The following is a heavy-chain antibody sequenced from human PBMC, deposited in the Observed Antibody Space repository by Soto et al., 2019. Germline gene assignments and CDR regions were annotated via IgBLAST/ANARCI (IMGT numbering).Heavy chain of an antibody. J-gene: IGHJ4*02. CDR1: GVSTSSSY. CDR2: IYYTGTT. V-gene: IGHV4-59*01. D-gene: IGHD5-12*01. Sequence: SETLSLTCTVSGVSTSSSYWSWIRQSPGTGLEWIGYIYYTGTTNYNPSLKRRVTISLDTAKNQFSLNVNSLTTADTAVYFCARGGNRYSNTASGVGGFDFWGQGTLVTVSS. CDR3: ARGGNRYSNTASGVGGFDF.